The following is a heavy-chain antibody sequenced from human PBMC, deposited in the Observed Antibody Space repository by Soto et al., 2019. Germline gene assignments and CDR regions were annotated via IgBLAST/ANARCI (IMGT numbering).Heavy chain of an antibody. D-gene: IGHD2-2*01. CDR3: ARDLGVVVPAATAGGAFDI. CDR2: IYYSGST. CDR1: GGSISSYY. Sequence: PSETLSLTCTVSGGSISSYYWSWIRQPPGKGLEWIGYIYYSGSTYYNPSLKSRVTISVDTSKNQFSLKLSSVTAADTAVYYCARDLGVVVPAATAGGAFDIWGQGTMVTVSS. J-gene: IGHJ3*02. V-gene: IGHV4-59*12.